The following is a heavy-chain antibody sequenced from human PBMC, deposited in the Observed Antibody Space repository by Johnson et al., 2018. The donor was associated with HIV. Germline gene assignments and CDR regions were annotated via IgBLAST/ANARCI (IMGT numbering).Heavy chain of an antibody. Sequence: VQLVESGGVVVQPGKSLRLSCAASGFTFDDYAMHWVRQAPGKGLEWVSGISWNSGSIGYADSVKGRFTISRDNSKNTLYLQMNSLRPEDTAVYYCTTASSVLELGDNVRGLLGLRWAMWG. CDR1: GFTFDDYA. CDR2: ISWNSGSI. D-gene: IGHD3-10*02. J-gene: IGHJ1*01. CDR3: TTASSVLELGDNVRGLLGLRWAM. V-gene: IGHV3-9*01.